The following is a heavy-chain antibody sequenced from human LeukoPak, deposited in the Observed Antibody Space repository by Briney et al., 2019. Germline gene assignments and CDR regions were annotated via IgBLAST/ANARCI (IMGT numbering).Heavy chain of an antibody. CDR1: GFTLSSRW. Sequence: PGGSLRLSCVVSGFTLSSRWMMWVRQAPGEGLEWMTNINRDGSEKNHVDSVKGRFTITRDNAENSLYLQMNSLKVEDSAIYYCATYDSWSGYNIAYWGQGTLVTVSS. D-gene: IGHD3-3*01. J-gene: IGHJ4*02. CDR3: ATYDSWSGYNIAY. CDR2: INRDGSEK. V-gene: IGHV3-7*03.